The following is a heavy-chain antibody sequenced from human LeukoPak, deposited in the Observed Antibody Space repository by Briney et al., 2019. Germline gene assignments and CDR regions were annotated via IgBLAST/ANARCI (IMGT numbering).Heavy chain of an antibody. CDR2: ITNDGSST. Sequence: GGSLRLSCAASGLTFSSHWMHWVRQAPGKGLVWVSRITNDGSSTTYADSVKGRFTISRDNAKNMLYLQVNSLRAEDTAVYYCAKSYYSDSSGYYREYRFDNWGPGMLVTVS. V-gene: IGHV3-74*01. D-gene: IGHD3-22*01. CDR1: GLTFSSHW. J-gene: IGHJ4*02. CDR3: AKSYYSDSSGYYREYRFDN.